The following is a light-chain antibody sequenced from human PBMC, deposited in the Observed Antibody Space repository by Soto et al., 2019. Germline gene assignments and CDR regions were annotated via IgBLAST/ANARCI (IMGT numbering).Light chain of an antibody. Sequence: QSVLTQPASVSGSPGQSLTISCTGTSSDIGGYDFVSWYRQQPGKAPKLLICEVSHRPSGVSSRFSASKSGNTASLTISGLQAEDEGDYYCSSYTISSTTVFGTGTKVTVL. CDR3: SSYTISSTTV. V-gene: IGLV2-14*01. CDR2: EVS. CDR1: SSDIGGYDF. J-gene: IGLJ1*01.